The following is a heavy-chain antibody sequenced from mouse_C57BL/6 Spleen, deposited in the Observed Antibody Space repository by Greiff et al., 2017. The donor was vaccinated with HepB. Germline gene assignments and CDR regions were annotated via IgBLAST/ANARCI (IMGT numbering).Heavy chain of an antibody. Sequence: EVQLQESGGGLVKPGGSLKLSCAASGFTFSDYGMHWVRQAPEKGLEWVAYISSGSSTIYYADTVKGRFTISRDNAKNTLFLQMTSLRSEDTAMYYCARWTSYYAMDYWGQGTSVTVSS. V-gene: IGHV5-17*01. J-gene: IGHJ4*01. CDR2: ISSGSSTI. CDR1: GFTFSDYG. CDR3: ARWTSYYAMDY.